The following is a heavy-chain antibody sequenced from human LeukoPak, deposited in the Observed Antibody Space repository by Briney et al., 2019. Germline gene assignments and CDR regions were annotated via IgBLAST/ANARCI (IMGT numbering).Heavy chain of an antibody. D-gene: IGHD5-18*01. CDR2: IYYSGST. Sequence: PSETLSLTCTVSGGSIISSAYYWSWIRQPPGKGLEWIGYIYYSGSTYYNPSLKSRVTLSLDTSKNQFSLKLSSVTAADTAVYYCARRSGYSYGHMDVWGKGTTVTVSS. CDR1: GGSIISSAYY. CDR3: ARRSGYSYGHMDV. J-gene: IGHJ6*03. V-gene: IGHV4-30-4*08.